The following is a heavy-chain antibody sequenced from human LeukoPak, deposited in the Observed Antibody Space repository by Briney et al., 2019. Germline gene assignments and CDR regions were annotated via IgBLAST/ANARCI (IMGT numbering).Heavy chain of an antibody. CDR3: ARDRGSFVGAIGRNAFDI. D-gene: IGHD1-26*01. Sequence: PSETLSLTCTVSGGSISSYYWSWIRQPAGKGLGWIGRIYTSGSTNYNPSLKSRVTMSVDTSKNQFSLKLSSVTAADTAVYYCARDRGSFVGAIGRNAFDIWGQGIMVTVSS. CDR1: GGSISSYY. CDR2: IYTSGST. V-gene: IGHV4-4*07. J-gene: IGHJ3*02.